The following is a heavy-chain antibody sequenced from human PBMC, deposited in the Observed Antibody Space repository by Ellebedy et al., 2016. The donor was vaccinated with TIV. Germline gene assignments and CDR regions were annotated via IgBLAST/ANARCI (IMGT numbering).Heavy chain of an antibody. CDR3: VKDGTTGSRN. V-gene: IGHV3-23*01. Sequence: GGSLRLSCAATGFTFSSYWMNWVRQAPGKGLEWVSAISDSGGSTYYADSVRGRFTISRDNSKNTLYLQMNSLGAEDTAVYYCVKDGTTGSRNWGQGTLVTVSS. CDR1: GFTFSSYW. J-gene: IGHJ4*02. D-gene: IGHD1-26*01. CDR2: ISDSGGST.